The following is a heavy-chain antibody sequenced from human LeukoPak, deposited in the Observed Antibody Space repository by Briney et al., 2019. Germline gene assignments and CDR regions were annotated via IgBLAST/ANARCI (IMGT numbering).Heavy chain of an antibody. D-gene: IGHD6-13*01. Sequence: GESLKISCKGSGYSFTSYWIGWVRQMPGKGLEWMGIIYPGDSDTRYSPSFQGQVTISADKSINTAYLQWSSLKASDTAMYYCARNSYSSSWQRVDWFDPWGQGTLVTVSS. CDR1: GYSFTSYW. J-gene: IGHJ5*02. CDR2: IYPGDSDT. V-gene: IGHV5-51*01. CDR3: ARNSYSSSWQRVDWFDP.